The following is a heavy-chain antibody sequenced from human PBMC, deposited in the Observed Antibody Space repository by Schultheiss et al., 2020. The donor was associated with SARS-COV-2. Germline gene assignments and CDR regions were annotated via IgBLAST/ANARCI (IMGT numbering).Heavy chain of an antibody. CDR2: IDPSGSYT. Sequence: GGSLRLSCKGSGYSFTSYWISWVRQMPVKGLEWMGTIDPSGSYTNYSPSFQGHVTISADRSINTAYLQWSSLKASDTAMYYCASPPVVNYDFWSGYYNPAEYFQHWGQDTLVTVSS. D-gene: IGHD3-3*01. V-gene: IGHV5-10-1*01. CDR3: ASPPVVNYDFWSGYYNPAEYFQH. CDR1: GYSFTSYW. J-gene: IGHJ1*01.